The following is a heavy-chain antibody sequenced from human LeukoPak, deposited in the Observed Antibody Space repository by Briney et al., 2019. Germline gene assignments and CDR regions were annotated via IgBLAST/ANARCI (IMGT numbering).Heavy chain of an antibody. CDR2: ISNSSNTI. CDR1: GFTFSTYT. CDR3: ATTEFLDH. Sequence: GGSLRLSCAASGFTFSTYTMNWVRQAPGKGLEWISYISNSSNTIYYADSVKGRFTISRDNAKNSLFLQMNSLRVEDTAGYYCATTEFLDHWGQGTLVTVSS. V-gene: IGHV3-48*01. J-gene: IGHJ4*02. D-gene: IGHD3-10*01.